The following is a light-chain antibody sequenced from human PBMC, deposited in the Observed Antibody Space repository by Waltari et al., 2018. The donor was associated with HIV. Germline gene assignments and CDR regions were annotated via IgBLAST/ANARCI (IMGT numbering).Light chain of an antibody. J-gene: IGLJ3*02. CDR1: NSNIGTHS. CDR3: ATWDDSLIWV. CDR2: RNN. V-gene: IGLV1-47*01. Sequence: QPVLTQPTSASGTAGHGVPISCHGSNSNIGTHSVHWYQHLPGMAPKLLIYRNNRRPSGIPDRFSGSRSGTSASLAISGLRSEDEADYYCATWDDSLIWVFGGGTKLTVL.